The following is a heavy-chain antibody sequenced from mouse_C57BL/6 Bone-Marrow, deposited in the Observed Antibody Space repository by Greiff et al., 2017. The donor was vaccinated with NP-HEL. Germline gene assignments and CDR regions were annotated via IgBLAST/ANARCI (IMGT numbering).Heavy chain of an antibody. D-gene: IGHD2-1*01. Sequence: QVQLQQPGAELVKPGASVTLSCKASGYTFTSYWMHWVKQRPGQGLEWIGMIHPNSGSTNYNEKFKSKATLTVDKSSSTAYMQLSSLTSEDSAVYYCAREGYYGNYEDYWGQGTTLTVSS. CDR3: AREGYYGNYEDY. V-gene: IGHV1-64*01. CDR2: IHPNSGST. CDR1: GYTFTSYW. J-gene: IGHJ2*01.